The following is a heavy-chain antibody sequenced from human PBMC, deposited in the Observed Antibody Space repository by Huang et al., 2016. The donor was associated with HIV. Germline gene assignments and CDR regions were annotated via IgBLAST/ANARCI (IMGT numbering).Heavy chain of an antibody. J-gene: IGHJ4*02. V-gene: IGHV1-69*01. CDR2: IIPLFRAP. CDR3: AMSLRYQYDSRSYWGRYFDY. CDR1: GGSFSDQI. D-gene: IGHD3-16*01. Sequence: QVQLEQSGPAVRKPGSSVKVSCQASGGSFSDQIISWVRQAPGQRLEWMGGIIPLFRAPAYAQEFKGRVTMTAEESTATIYMELNSLTSEDTAVYYCAMSLRYQYDSRSYWGRYFDYWGQGTLVTVSS.